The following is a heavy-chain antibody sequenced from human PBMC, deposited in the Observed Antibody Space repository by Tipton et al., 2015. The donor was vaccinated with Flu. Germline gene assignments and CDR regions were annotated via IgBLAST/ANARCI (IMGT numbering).Heavy chain of an antibody. V-gene: IGHV4-38-2*01. Sequence: TLSLTCAVSGYSINNGYYWGWIRQPPGKGLEWIGSIYPSGSTYYTPSLKSRVTMSVDTAKNQFSLKVTSVTAADTAVYYCARSVSIGWHDAFEIWGQGTLVTVSS. CDR3: ARSVSIGWHDAFEI. J-gene: IGHJ3*02. CDR2: IYPSGST. CDR1: GYSINNGYY. D-gene: IGHD6-19*01.